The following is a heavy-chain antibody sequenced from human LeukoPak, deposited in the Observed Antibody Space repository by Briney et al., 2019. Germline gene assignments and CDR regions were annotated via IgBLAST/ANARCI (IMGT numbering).Heavy chain of an antibody. D-gene: IGHD4-17*01. CDR3: ATPDYGDYFFDY. V-gene: IGHV3-23*01. CDR1: GFTFSSYA. J-gene: IGHJ4*02. CDR2: ISGGGGST. Sequence: QPGASLRLSCAASGFTFSSYAMSWVRQAPGKGLEWVSAISGGGGSTYYADSVKGRFTISRDNSKNTPYLQMNSLRAEDTAVYYCATPDYGDYFFDYWGQGTLVTVSS.